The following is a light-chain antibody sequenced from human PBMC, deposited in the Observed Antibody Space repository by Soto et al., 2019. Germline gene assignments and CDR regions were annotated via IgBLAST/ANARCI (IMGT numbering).Light chain of an antibody. CDR2: AAS. V-gene: IGKV1-6*01. CDR1: RDIGSD. J-gene: IGKJ1*01. CDR3: LQDHDDSWT. Sequence: ATQITQSPSSLSASVGDSTTLTCRASRDIGSDLSWYQQIPGKAPTLLIYAASNLQSGVPSRFRGIRSCTEFTLTVSSLQPEDFATYYCLQDHDDSWTFGQGTKV.